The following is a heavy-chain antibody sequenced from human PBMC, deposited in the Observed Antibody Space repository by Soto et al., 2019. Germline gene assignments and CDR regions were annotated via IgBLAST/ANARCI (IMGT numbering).Heavy chain of an antibody. Sequence: SETLSLTCTISGGSVSTYYWSWIRQPPGKELEWIGLTSYSGNTNYNPSLNIRVAMAVDTSKNQFSLTLSSVTAADTAVYYCARDGVGPFDYWGQGTLVTVSS. CDR3: ARDGVGPFDY. D-gene: IGHD3-3*01. V-gene: IGHV4-59*02. CDR2: TSYSGNT. CDR1: GGSVSTYY. J-gene: IGHJ4*02.